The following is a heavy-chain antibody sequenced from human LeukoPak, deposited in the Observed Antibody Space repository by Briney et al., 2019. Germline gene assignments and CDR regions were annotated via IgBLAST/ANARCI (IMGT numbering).Heavy chain of an antibody. CDR2: IIPIFGTA. J-gene: IGHJ2*01. Sequence: GASVTVSCTASGGTFSSYAISWVRQAPGQGLEWMGGIIPIFGTANYAQKFQGRVTITADESTSTAYMELSSLRSEDTAVYYCATNDRGHWYFDLWGRGTLVTVSS. CDR1: GGTFSSYA. CDR3: ATNDRGHWYFDL. V-gene: IGHV1-69*13. D-gene: IGHD1-1*01.